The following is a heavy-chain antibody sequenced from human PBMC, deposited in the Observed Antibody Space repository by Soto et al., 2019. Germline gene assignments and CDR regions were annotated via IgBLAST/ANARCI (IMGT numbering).Heavy chain of an antibody. J-gene: IGHJ3*02. CDR2: IYYSGNA. CDR3: ARHENMVLLPDATAFDI. Sequence: LETLSLTCSVSGGSISSSSHFWGWIRQPPWKGLEWIGTIYYSGNAYFHPSLKSRLTISVDTSKNQFSLKLSYVTAADTAVYYCARHENMVLLPDATAFDIWGQGTMVTVSS. CDR1: GGSISSSSHF. D-gene: IGHD2-2*01. V-gene: IGHV4-39*01.